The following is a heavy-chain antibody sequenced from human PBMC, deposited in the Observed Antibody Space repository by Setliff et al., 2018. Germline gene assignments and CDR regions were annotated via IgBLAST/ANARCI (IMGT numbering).Heavy chain of an antibody. CDR3: ARRTEYYNFWSGYYDY. D-gene: IGHD3-3*01. Sequence: ASETLSLTCAVYGGSFSGYYWSWIRQPPGKGLEWIGEINHSGSTNYNPSLKSRVTISVDTSKNQFSLKLSSVTAADTAVYYCARRTEYYNFWSGYYDYWGQGTLVTVSS. CDR2: INHSGST. V-gene: IGHV4-34*01. CDR1: GGSFSGYY. J-gene: IGHJ4*02.